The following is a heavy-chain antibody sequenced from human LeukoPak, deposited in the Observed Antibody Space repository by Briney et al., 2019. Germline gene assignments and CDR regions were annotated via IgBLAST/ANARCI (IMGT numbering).Heavy chain of an antibody. CDR3: ARDRYYYDSSGYYYYFDY. J-gene: IGHJ4*02. V-gene: IGHV4-39*07. CDR2: IYYSGST. D-gene: IGHD3-22*01. CDR1: GGSISSSTFY. Sequence: SETLSLTCTVSGGSISSSTFYWGWIRQPPGKGLEWIGTIYYSGSTFYNPSLKSRVTVSVDTSKNQFSLKLSSVTAADTAVYYCARDRYYYDSSGYYYYFDYWGQGTLVTVSS.